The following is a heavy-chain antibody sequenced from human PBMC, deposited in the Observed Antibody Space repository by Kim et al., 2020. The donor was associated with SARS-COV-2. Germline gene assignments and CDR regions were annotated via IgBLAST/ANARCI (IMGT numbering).Heavy chain of an antibody. CDR2: ISGSGGST. CDR3: ARDSTWYYYYDIDV. V-gene: IGHV3-23*01. J-gene: IGHJ6*02. CDR1: GFIFSNYA. D-gene: IGHD6-13*01. Sequence: GGSLRLSCAASGFIFSNYAMSWVRQAPGKGLEWVSGISGSGGSTDYADSVKGRFTISRDNSKNTLYLQMDSLRAEDPAIYYCARDSTWYYYYDIDVWGQGTTVTVSS.